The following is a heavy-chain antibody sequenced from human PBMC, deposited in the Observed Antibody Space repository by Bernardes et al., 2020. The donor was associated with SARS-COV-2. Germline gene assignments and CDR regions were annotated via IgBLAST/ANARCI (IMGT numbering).Heavy chain of an antibody. CDR3: ANQRDAFDL. CDR1: GFTFSSYA. J-gene: IGHJ3*01. Sequence: GGSLRLSCAASGFTFSSYAMTWVRQAPGKGLEWVSSISGSGGSTYYADSVKGRFTTSRDNSKNTLYLQMNNLRAEDTAIYSCANQRDAFDLWGQGTMVTVSS. V-gene: IGHV3-23*01. CDR2: ISGSGGST.